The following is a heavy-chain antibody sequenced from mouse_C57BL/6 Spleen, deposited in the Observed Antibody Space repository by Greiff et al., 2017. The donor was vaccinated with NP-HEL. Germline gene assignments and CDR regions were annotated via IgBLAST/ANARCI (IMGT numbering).Heavy chain of an antibody. CDR2: ISYDGSN. CDR3: ARDYYGSSLSYVDV. J-gene: IGHJ1*03. D-gene: IGHD1-1*01. V-gene: IGHV3-6*01. CDR1: GYSITSGYY. Sequence: EVQLQESGPGLVKPSQSLSLTCSVTGYSITSGYYWNWIRQFPGNKLEWMGYISYDGSNNYNPSLKNRISITRDTSKNQFFLKLNSVTTEDTATYYCARDYYGSSLSYVDVWGTGTTVTVSS.